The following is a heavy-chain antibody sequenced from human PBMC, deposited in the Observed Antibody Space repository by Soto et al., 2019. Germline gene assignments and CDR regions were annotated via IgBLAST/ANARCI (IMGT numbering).Heavy chain of an antibody. J-gene: IGHJ3*02. Sequence: RGSLRLSCSASVFIFSTYAMNWFRQAPGKGLEWVSAITSSGDSAYYAESVRGRFTIARDNSINTLYLQMRSLRPEDTAVYYCAHPRGYGVFDAVDIWGQGTMVTVSS. CDR3: AHPRGYGVFDAVDI. D-gene: IGHD4-17*01. V-gene: IGHV3-23*01. CDR2: ITSSGDSA. CDR1: VFIFSTYA.